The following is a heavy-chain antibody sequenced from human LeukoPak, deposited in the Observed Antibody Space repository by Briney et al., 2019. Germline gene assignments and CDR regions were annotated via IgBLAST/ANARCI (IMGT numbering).Heavy chain of an antibody. Sequence: GGSLRLSCAASGFSFSTYWMSWVRQAPGKGLEWVANINQDGTEKYYVDSVKGRFTVSRDYAKNSLYLQMDSLRVEDTAVYYCAKVAKYYYGPETYYFFEQWGQGTPVTASS. CDR1: GFSFSTYW. CDR2: INQDGTEK. D-gene: IGHD3-10*01. V-gene: IGHV3-7*01. J-gene: IGHJ4*02. CDR3: AKVAKYYYGPETYYFFEQ.